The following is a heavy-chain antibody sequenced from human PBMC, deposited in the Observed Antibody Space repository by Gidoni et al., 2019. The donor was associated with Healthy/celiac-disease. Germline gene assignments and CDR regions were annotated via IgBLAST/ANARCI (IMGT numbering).Heavy chain of an antibody. D-gene: IGHD3-3*01. Sequence: QVQLQESGPGLVKPSETLSLTCTVSGGSISSYYWSWIRQPPGKGLEWIGYIYYSGSTNYNPSLKSRVTISVDTSKNQFSLKLSSVTAADTAVYYCARSGRGDFWSGYYTLFDYWGQGTLVTVSS. V-gene: IGHV4-59*01. CDR2: IYYSGST. CDR3: ARSGRGDFWSGYYTLFDY. CDR1: GGSISSYY. J-gene: IGHJ4*02.